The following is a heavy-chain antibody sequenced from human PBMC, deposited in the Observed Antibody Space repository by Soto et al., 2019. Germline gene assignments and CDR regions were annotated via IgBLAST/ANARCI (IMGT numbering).Heavy chain of an antibody. CDR2: ISYDGSNK. V-gene: IGHV3-30*18. CDR3: AKDHVGGDFTN. J-gene: IGHJ4*02. Sequence: QVQLVESGGGVVQPGRSLRLSCAASGFTFSSYDMHWVRQAPGKGLEWVAVISYDGSNKYYADSVKGRFTISRDNSKNTLYLQMNSLRAEDTAVYYCAKDHVGGDFTNWGQGTLVTVSS. CDR1: GFTFSSYD. D-gene: IGHD4-17*01.